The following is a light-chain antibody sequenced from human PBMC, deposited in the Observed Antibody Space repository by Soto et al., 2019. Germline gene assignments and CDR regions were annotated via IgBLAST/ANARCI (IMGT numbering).Light chain of an antibody. CDR1: QRISTY. CDR2: AAS. V-gene: IGKV1-39*01. CDR3: QQSYSTPST. Sequence: IRMNQSPSSLSASVGYRVTITCRACQRISTYLNWYQQKVGKAPKLLIYAASSLQRGVPSRFSGSGSGPVFTLTISSLQPEDFATYYCQQSYSTPSTFGQGTKLEI. J-gene: IGKJ2*02.